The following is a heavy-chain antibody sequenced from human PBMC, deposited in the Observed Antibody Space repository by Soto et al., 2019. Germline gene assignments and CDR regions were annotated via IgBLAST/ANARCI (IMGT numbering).Heavy chain of an antibody. CDR2: MFYSGST. D-gene: IGHD5-12*01. V-gene: IGHV4-31*03. Sequence: PSETLCKTVTVSDAAIPGGRSYCSRIRQHPGKGLEWIGYMFYSGSTYYHPSLKSRVNISADTSKNQFSLRLTSVTPADTAVYYCARDNGYGHFDSWGQGTLVTVSS. CDR3: ARDNGYGHFDS. J-gene: IGHJ4*02. CDR1: DAAIPGGRSY.